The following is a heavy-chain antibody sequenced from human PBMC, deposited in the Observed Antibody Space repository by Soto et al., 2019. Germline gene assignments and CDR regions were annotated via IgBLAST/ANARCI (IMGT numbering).Heavy chain of an antibody. CDR2: IMYDRNEK. D-gene: IGHD3-22*01. V-gene: IGHV3-7*01. CDR3: DRATLSWGHYYFRGLDV. Sequence: GGPLRLSCAATGVMFGTYLMSWVRQAPGKGLEEVANIMYDRNEKYYADSVQGRFTVSRDNVKNFLHLQMSSLRGDNTGVYFFDRATLSWGHYYFRGLDVWGQGTTVTVSS. CDR1: GVMFGTYL. J-gene: IGHJ6*02.